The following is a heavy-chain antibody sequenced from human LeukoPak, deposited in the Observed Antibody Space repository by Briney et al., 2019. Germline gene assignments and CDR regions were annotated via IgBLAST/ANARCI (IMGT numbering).Heavy chain of an antibody. J-gene: IGHJ6*03. V-gene: IGHV4-39*07. CDR2: IYYTGYT. Sequence: TSETLSLTCTVSGGSIRSRSNYWGWTRQPPGKGLEWIGSIYYTGYTFYNPSLKSRVTISVDTSRNKVSLKLTSVTAADTAVYYCARVIVVVPAPPDMDVWGKGTTVTVSS. D-gene: IGHD2-2*01. CDR1: GGSIRSRSNY. CDR3: ARVIVVVPAPPDMDV.